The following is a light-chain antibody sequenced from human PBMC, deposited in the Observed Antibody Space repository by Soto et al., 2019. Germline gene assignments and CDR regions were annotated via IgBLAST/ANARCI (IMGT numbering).Light chain of an antibody. J-gene: IGKJ1*01. CDR2: GAS. CDR1: QSVSSSY. Sequence: EIVLTQSPCTLSVSQGERATLACRASQSVSSSYLAWYQQQSGQSPRHLIYGASGRSTGIPDRFSGSGSETAFSLTISRLEPEDCAVYYCQQYGNSFSWTLGQGTKVEIK. V-gene: IGKV3-20*01. CDR3: QQYGNSFSWT.